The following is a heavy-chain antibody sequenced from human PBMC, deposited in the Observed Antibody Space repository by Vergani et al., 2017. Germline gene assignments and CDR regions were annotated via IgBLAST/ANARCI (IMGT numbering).Heavy chain of an antibody. Sequence: EVQLVLSGAEVKKPGATMKISCKASGYIFTDHYMHWLKQAPGKGLEWMGLVDPEDGETIYAEKFKGRVTIAADTSTDTAHLELSSLRSEDTAVYYCATPQTVTTGGMEVWGQGTTVIVSS. V-gene: IGHV1-69-2*01. CDR3: ATPQTVTTGGMEV. CDR2: VDPEDGET. CDR1: GYIFTDHY. D-gene: IGHD4-17*01. J-gene: IGHJ6*02.